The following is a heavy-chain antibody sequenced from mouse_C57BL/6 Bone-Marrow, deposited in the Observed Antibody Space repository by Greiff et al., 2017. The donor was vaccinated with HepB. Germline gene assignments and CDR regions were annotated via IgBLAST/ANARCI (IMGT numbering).Heavy chain of an antibody. CDR3: AREDGNYVAWFAY. Sequence: VQLQQSGPVLVKPGASVKMSCKASGYTFTDYYMNWVKQSHGKSLEWIGVINPYNGGTSYNQKFKGKATLTVDKSSSTAYMELNSLTSEDSAVYYCAREDGNYVAWFAYWGQGTLVTVSA. CDR1: GYTFTDYY. V-gene: IGHV1-19*01. D-gene: IGHD2-1*01. CDR2: INPYNGGT. J-gene: IGHJ3*01.